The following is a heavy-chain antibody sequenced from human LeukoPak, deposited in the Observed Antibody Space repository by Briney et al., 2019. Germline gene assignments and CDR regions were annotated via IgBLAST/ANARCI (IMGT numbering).Heavy chain of an antibody. D-gene: IGHD6-13*01. J-gene: IGHJ5*02. Sequence: ASVKVSCKASGYTFTSYDINWVRQATGQGLEWMGWMNPNSGNTGYAQKFQGRVTMTRNTSISTAYMELSSLRSEDTAVYYCARPSREQQLVPTPWFDPWGQGTLVTVSS. CDR1: GYTFTSYD. CDR3: ARPSREQQLVPTPWFDP. V-gene: IGHV1-8*01. CDR2: MNPNSGNT.